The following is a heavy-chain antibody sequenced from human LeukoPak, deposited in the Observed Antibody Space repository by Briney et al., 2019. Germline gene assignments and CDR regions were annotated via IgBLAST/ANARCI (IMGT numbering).Heavy chain of an antibody. Sequence: ASVKVSCKASGYTFTGYYMRWVRQAPGQGLEWMGWINPNSGGTNYAQKFQGRVTMTRDTSISTDYMELSRLRSDDTAAYYCARAPTVSYYYYYIDVWGKGTTVTVSS. J-gene: IGHJ6*03. CDR1: GYTFTGYY. CDR2: INPNSGGT. V-gene: IGHV1-2*02. CDR3: ARAPTVSYYYYYIDV. D-gene: IGHD4-17*01.